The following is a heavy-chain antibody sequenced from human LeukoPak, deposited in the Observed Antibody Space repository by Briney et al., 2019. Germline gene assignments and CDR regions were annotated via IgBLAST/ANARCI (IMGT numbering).Heavy chain of an antibody. CDR2: ITGSGGST. V-gene: IGHV3-23*01. D-gene: IGHD6-13*01. CDR1: GFTFSLYA. J-gene: IGHJ4*02. Sequence: PGGSLRLSCAASGFTFSLYAMSWVRQAPGKGLEWVSTITGSGGSTYYADSVRGRFTISRDNSKNTLYLQMISLRAEDTAVYYCAKGGDSSWYYFDYWGQGTLVTVSS. CDR3: AKGGDSSWYYFDY.